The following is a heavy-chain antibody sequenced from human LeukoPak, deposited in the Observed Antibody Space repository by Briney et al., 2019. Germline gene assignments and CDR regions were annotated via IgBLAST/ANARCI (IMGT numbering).Heavy chain of an antibody. Sequence: GRSLRLSCAASGFTFSSYGMHWVRQAPGKGLEWVAVISYDGSNKYYADSVKGRFTISRDNAKNSLYLQMNSLRAEDTALYYCAKDEYSSGLYGSFDYWGQGTLVTVSS. CDR2: ISYDGSNK. CDR3: AKDEYSSGLYGSFDY. CDR1: GFTFSSYG. J-gene: IGHJ4*02. D-gene: IGHD6-19*01. V-gene: IGHV3-30*18.